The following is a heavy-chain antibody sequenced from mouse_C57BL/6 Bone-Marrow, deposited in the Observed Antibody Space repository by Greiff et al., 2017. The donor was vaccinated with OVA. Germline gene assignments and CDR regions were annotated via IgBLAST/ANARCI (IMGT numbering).Heavy chain of an antibody. V-gene: IGHV5-4*03. J-gene: IGHJ1*03. CDR2: ISDGGSYT. D-gene: IGHD1-1*01. Sequence: EVKLVESGGGLVKPGGSLKLSCAASGFTFSSYAMSWVRQTPEKRLEWVATISDGGSYTYYPDNVKGRFTISRDNAKNNLYLQMSHLKSEDTAMYYCARALIITTVVAPYFDVWGTGTTVTVSS. CDR1: GFTFSSYA. CDR3: ARALIITTVVAPYFDV.